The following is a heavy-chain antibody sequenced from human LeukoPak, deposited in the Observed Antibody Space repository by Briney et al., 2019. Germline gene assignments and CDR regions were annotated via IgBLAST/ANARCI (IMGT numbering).Heavy chain of an antibody. CDR1: GGSFSGYY. D-gene: IGHD3-22*01. CDR2: IKHSGGT. V-gene: IGHV4-34*01. Sequence: SETLSLTCAVYGGSFSGYYWSWIRQPPGKGLEWIGEIKHSGGTNYNPSLKSRVTMSVDTSKNQFSLKLSSVTAADTAVYYCARVSSSGYYYFDYWGQGTLVTVSS. J-gene: IGHJ4*02. CDR3: ARVSSSGYYYFDY.